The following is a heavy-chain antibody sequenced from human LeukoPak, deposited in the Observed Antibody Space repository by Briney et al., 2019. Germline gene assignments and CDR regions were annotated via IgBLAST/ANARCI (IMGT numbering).Heavy chain of an antibody. J-gene: IGHJ4*02. Sequence: GGSLRLSCAASGFTFSSYAMHWVRQAPGKGLEWVAVISYDGSNKYYADSVKGRFTISRDNSKNTLYLQMNRLRAEDTAVYYCARFQWELPNAVYWGQGTLVTVSS. CDR1: GFTFSSYA. CDR3: ARFQWELPNAVY. V-gene: IGHV3-30-3*01. CDR2: ISYDGSNK. D-gene: IGHD1-26*01.